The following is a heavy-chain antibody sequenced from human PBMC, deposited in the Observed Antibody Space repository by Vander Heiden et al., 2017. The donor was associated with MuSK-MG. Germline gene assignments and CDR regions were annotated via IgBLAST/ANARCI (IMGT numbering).Heavy chain of an antibody. V-gene: IGHV3-11*01. Sequence: QVQLVESGGTLVKPGGSLRLACAASGFTFSDYYLSWIRQAPGKGLEWVSYISSSGSIIYDADSVKGRFTISRDNAKNSLYLQMNSLRAEDTAVYYGAGGISGSYFDYWGQVTLVTVSS. D-gene: IGHD1-26*01. CDR1: GFTFSDYY. CDR3: AGGISGSYFDY. CDR2: ISSSGSII. J-gene: IGHJ4*02.